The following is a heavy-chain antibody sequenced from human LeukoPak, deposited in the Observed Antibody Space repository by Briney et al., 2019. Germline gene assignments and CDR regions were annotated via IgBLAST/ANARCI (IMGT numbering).Heavy chain of an antibody. CDR2: INHSGST. CDR3: ARGPDYGGNSRHLS. V-gene: IGHV4-34*01. J-gene: IGHJ4*02. CDR1: GGSFSGYY. Sequence: KPSETLSLTCAVYGGSFSGYYWSWIRQPPGEGLEWIGEINHSGSTNYNPSLKSRVTISVDTSKNQFSLKLSSVTAADTAVSYCARGPDYGGNSRHLSWGQGTLVTVSS. D-gene: IGHD4-23*01.